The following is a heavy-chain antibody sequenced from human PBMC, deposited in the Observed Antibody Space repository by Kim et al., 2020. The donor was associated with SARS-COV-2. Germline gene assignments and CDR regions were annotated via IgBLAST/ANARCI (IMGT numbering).Heavy chain of an antibody. CDR2: AGT. CDR3: ATSVIAAACY. V-gene: IGHV3-23*01. Sequence: AGTFYGDYVKCRFTISSDDSKNTLYLQMNSLRDENTAVYYCATSVIAAACYWGQGTLVTVSS. D-gene: IGHD6-6*01. J-gene: IGHJ4*02.